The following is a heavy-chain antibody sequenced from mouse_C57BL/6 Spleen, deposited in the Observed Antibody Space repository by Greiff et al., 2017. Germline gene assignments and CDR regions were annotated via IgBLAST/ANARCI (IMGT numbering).Heavy chain of an antibody. D-gene: IGHD1-1*01. J-gene: IGHJ1*03. CDR1: GYSITSGYY. Sequence: VQLQQSGPGLVKPSQSLSLTCSVTGYSITSGYYWNWIRQFPGNKLEWMGYISYDGSNNYNPSLKNRISITRDTSKNQFFLKLNSVTTEDTATYYGARHDSTVVAHWYFDVWGTGTTVTVSS. CDR3: ARHDSTVVAHWYFDV. V-gene: IGHV3-6*01. CDR2: ISYDGSN.